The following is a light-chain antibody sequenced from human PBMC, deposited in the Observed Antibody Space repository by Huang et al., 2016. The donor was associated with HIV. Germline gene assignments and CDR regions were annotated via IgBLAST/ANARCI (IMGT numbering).Light chain of an antibody. CDR3: QQLRSYPLT. V-gene: IGKV1-13*02. J-gene: IGKJ4*01. CDR2: GGS. CDR1: QAIGHS. Sequence: AIQLTQSPSSVSASVADRVTVTCRASQAIGHSLAWYQHKPGKAPKLLIYGGSILQSGVSPRFSGNGSGTDFSLTISSLRSEDFATYFCQQLRSYPLTFGGGTDV.